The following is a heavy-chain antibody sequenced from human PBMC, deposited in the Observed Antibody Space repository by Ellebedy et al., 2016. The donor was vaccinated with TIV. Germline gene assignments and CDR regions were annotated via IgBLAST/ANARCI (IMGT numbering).Heavy chain of an antibody. CDR3: VRDSSGLPFDY. J-gene: IGHJ4*02. CDR1: GFTFSSYS. V-gene: IGHV3-48*04. CDR2: ISSSSSTI. D-gene: IGHD6-19*01. Sequence: PGGSLRLSCAASGFTFSSYSMNWVRQAPGKGLEWVSYISSSSSTIYYADSVKGRFTISRDNARNSLFLQMNSRGADDTAMYYCVRDSSGLPFDYWGQGTLVTVSS.